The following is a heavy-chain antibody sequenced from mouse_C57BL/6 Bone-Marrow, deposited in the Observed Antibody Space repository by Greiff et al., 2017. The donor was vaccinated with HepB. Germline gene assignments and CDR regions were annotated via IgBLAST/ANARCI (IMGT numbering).Heavy chain of an antibody. CDR2: INSDGGST. J-gene: IGHJ4*01. CDR1: EYEFPSHD. D-gene: IGHD2-4*01. V-gene: IGHV5-2*01. CDR3: ASYDYDERDYAMDY. Sequence: EVKLMESGGGLVQPGESLKLSCESNEYEFPSHDMSWVRKTPEKRLELVAAINSDGGSTYYPDTMERRVIISRDNTKKPLYLKMSSLRSEDTALYYCASYDYDERDYAMDYWGQGTSVTVSS.